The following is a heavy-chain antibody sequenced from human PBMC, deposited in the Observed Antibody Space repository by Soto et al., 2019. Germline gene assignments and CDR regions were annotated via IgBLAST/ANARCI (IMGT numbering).Heavy chain of an antibody. CDR1: GYTFTSYY. Sequence: WASVKVSCKASGYTFTSYYMHWVRQAPGQGLEWMGIINPSGGSTSYAQKFQGRVTMTRDTSTSTVYMELSSLRSEDTAVYYCARDLRADYYDSSGYLPFGMDVWGQGTTVTVSS. CDR2: INPSGGST. CDR3: ARDLRADYYDSSGYLPFGMDV. D-gene: IGHD3-22*01. V-gene: IGHV1-46*01. J-gene: IGHJ6*02.